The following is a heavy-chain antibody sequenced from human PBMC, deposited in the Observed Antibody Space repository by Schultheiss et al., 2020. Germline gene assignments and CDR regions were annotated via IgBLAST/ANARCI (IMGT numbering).Heavy chain of an antibody. Sequence: GGSLRLSCTASGFTFSSYSMNWVRQAPGKGLEWVSSISSSSSYIYYADSVKGRFTISRDNAKNSLYLQMNSLRVEDTAVYYCAREIGVTALFHPYFDYWGQGTLVTVSS. V-gene: IGHV3-21*01. CDR1: GFTFSSYS. CDR3: AREIGVTALFHPYFDY. CDR2: ISSSSSYI. J-gene: IGHJ4*02. D-gene: IGHD2-21*02.